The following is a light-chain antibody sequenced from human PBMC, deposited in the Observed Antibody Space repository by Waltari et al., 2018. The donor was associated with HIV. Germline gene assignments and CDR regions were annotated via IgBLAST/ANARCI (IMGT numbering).Light chain of an antibody. CDR2: GAS. Sequence: EIVMTQSPAPLSVSPGERATLSCRASQSVSSNLAWYQQKPGQAPRLLIYGASTRATGIPARFSGSGSGTEFTLTISSLQSEDFAVYYCQQYNNWSPPTFGGGTKVEIK. CDR3: QQYNNWSPPT. CDR1: QSVSSN. J-gene: IGKJ4*01. V-gene: IGKV3-15*01.